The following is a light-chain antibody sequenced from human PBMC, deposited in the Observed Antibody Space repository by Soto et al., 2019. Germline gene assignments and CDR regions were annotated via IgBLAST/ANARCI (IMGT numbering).Light chain of an antibody. CDR2: AAS. V-gene: IGKV1-9*01. CDR1: QGSRSY. CDR3: QQLYSSPWT. J-gene: IGKJ1*01. Sequence: DIQLTQSPSFLSASVGDRVTITCRASQGSRSYLAWYQQKPGKAPKLLIYAASTLQSGVPSRFSGSGYGTKFTLTLTSLHPEDFAAYYCQQLYSSPWTFGQGTKVEIK.